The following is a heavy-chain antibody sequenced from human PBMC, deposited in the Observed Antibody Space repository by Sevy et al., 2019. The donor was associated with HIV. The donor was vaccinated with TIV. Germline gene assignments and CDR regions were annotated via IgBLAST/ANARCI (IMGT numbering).Heavy chain of an antibody. CDR1: GFTSSSYS. CDR3: ASDRDIRMVSILDY. CDR2: ISGRNSTK. V-gene: IGHV3-48*04. Sequence: GGSLRLSCATSGFTSSSYSMNWVRQAPGKGLEWVAYISGRNSTKYYSDSVKGRFTISRDNAKNSLCLQMNSLRADDTSLYDCASDRDIRMVSILDYWGQGTQVTVSS. J-gene: IGHJ4*02. D-gene: IGHD2-8*01.